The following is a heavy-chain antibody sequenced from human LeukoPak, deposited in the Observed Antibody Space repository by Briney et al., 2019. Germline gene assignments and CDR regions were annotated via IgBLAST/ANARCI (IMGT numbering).Heavy chain of an antibody. CDR3: TTGYSSGWYNEGNY. CDR1: GFTFSRYW. J-gene: IGHJ4*02. V-gene: IGHV3-7*01. Sequence: PGGSLRLSCVASGFTFSRYWMSWVRQAPGKGLEWVAKIKQDGSGQYYLDSVKGRFTISRVNAKNSLYLQMNSLRAEDTAVYFCTTGYSSGWYNEGNYWGQGTLVTVSS. D-gene: IGHD6-19*01. CDR2: IKQDGSGQ.